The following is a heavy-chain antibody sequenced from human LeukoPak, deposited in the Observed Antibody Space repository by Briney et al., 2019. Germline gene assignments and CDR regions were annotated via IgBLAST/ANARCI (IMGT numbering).Heavy chain of an antibody. CDR1: GGSISSYY. V-gene: IGHV4-4*07. CDR3: AWGYYDSSGYYFDY. CDR2: IYTSGST. Sequence: PSETLSLTCTVSGGSISSYYWSWIRQPAGKGLEWIGRIYTSGSTNYNPSLKSRVTMSVDTSKNQFSLKLSSATAADTAVYYCAWGYYDSSGYYFDYWGQGTLVTVSS. D-gene: IGHD3-22*01. J-gene: IGHJ4*02.